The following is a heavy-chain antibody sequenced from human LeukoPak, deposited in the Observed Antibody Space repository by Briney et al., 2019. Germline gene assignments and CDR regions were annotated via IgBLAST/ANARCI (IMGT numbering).Heavy chain of an antibody. Sequence: ASVKVSCKASGYTFTDFHIHWVRQAPGQGLEWMGWINPKSGGSGGSNYAQRFQGRVTMSRDTSISTVYMELSRLRYDDTAVYLCARATSRLVVATTGPYWGQGTLVTVSS. D-gene: IGHD2-15*01. J-gene: IGHJ4*02. V-gene: IGHV1-2*02. CDR2: INPKSGGSGGS. CDR3: ARATSRLVVATTGPY. CDR1: GYTFTDFH.